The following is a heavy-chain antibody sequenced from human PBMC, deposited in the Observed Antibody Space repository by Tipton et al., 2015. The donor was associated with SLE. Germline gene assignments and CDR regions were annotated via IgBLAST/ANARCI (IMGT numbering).Heavy chain of an antibody. CDR1: GFTFSSYG. CDR3: AKDLSSSWSLDY. Sequence: SLRLSCAASGFTFSSYGMHWVRQAPGKGLEWVAFIRYDGSNKYYADSVKGRFTISRDNSKNTLYLQMNSLRAEDTAAYYCAKDLSSSWSLDYWGQGTLVTVSS. CDR2: IRYDGSNK. D-gene: IGHD6-13*01. J-gene: IGHJ4*02. V-gene: IGHV3-30*02.